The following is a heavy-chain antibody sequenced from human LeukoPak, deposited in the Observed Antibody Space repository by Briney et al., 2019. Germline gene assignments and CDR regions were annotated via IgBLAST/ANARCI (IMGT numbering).Heavy chain of an antibody. Sequence: GASVKVSCKASGYTFTGYYMHWVRQAPGQGLEWMGGINPNSGGTNYAQKFQGRVTMTRDTSISTAYMELSRLRPDDTAVFYCARFSKQLVFFEKWGQGTLVTVSS. CDR3: ARFSKQLVFFEK. J-gene: IGHJ4*02. CDR2: INPNSGGT. V-gene: IGHV1-2*02. D-gene: IGHD6-13*01. CDR1: GYTFTGYY.